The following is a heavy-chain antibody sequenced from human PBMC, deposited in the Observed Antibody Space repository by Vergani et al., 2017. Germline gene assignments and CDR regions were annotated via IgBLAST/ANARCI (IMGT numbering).Heavy chain of an antibody. CDR2: IYHSGST. CDR1: GCSISSSNW. V-gene: IGHV4-4*03. Sequence: QVQLQESGPGLVKPPGTLSLTCAVSGCSISSSNWWSWLRPPPGKGLAWIGEIYHSGSTNYNPSLKSRVTMSVDKSKNQFSLKLSSVTAADTAVYYCAGVADGYNLNNGMDVWGQGTTVTVSS. CDR3: AGVADGYNLNNGMDV. D-gene: IGHD5-24*01. J-gene: IGHJ6*02.